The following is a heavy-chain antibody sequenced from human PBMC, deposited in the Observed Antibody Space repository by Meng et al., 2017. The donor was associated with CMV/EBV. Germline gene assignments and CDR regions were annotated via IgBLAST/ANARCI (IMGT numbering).Heavy chain of an antibody. CDR2: LKQDGREK. V-gene: IGHV3-7*01. CDR3: AREEVAVAGLSDAFDM. D-gene: IGHD6-19*01. J-gene: IGHJ3*02. CDR1: GFRFSRYW. Sequence: GESLKISCAASGFRFSRYWMSWVRQAPGKGLEWVANLKQDGREKYYADSVKGRFIISRDNAKNSLYLQMNSLRVEDTAVYYCAREEVAVAGLSDAFDMWGQGTMVTVSS.